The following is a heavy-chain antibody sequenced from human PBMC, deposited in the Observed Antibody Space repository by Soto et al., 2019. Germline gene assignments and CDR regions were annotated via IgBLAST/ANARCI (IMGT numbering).Heavy chain of an antibody. CDR1: GGSFSGYY. CDR2: INHSGST. J-gene: IGHJ4*02. Sequence: PSETLSLTCAVYGGSFSGYYWSWIRQPPGKGLEWIGEINHSGSTNCNPSLKSRVTISVDTSKNQFSLKLSSVTAADTAVYYCAMLQGYSSGWYWNYFDYWGQGTLVTVSS. D-gene: IGHD6-19*01. CDR3: AMLQGYSSGWYWNYFDY. V-gene: IGHV4-34*01.